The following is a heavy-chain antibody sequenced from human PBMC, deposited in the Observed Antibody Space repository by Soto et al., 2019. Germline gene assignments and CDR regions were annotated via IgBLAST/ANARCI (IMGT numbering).Heavy chain of an antibody. CDR1: GGTFSSYA. CDR3: ARDLGPTNWFDP. Sequence: SVKVSCKASGGTFSSYAISWVRQAPGQGLEWMGGIIPIFGTANYAQKFQGRVTITADESTSTAYMELSSLRSEDTAVYYCARDLGPTNWFDPWGQGTLGTVPQ. V-gene: IGHV1-69*13. CDR2: IIPIFGTA. J-gene: IGHJ5*02.